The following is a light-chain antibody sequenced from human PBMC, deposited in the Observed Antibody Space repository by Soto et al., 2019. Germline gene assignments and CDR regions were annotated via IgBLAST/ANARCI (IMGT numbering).Light chain of an antibody. CDR3: QQSHSSPWT. CDR1: QSLDGR. V-gene: IGKV1-5*03. Sequence: DIQMTQSPSTLSASVGDRVTITCRASQSLDGRLAWYQQKPGQAPRVLIYKASNSVGGVPSRFSGSGSGTEFTLSIGSLQADDFATYYCQQSHSSPWTFGQGTTVEVK. CDR2: KAS. J-gene: IGKJ1*01.